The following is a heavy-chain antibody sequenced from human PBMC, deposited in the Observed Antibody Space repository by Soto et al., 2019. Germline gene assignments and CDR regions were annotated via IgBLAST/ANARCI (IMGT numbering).Heavy chain of an antibody. V-gene: IGHV3-33*01. Sequence: GGSLRLSCAASGFTFSSYGMHWVRQAPGKGLEWVAVIWYDGSNKYYADSVKDRFTIARDNSKNTLYLQMNSLRAEETAVYYCARPAPYYYYYMDVWGKGTTVTVSS. CDR1: GFTFSSYG. D-gene: IGHD2-2*01. J-gene: IGHJ6*03. CDR3: ARPAPYYYYYMDV. CDR2: IWYDGSNK.